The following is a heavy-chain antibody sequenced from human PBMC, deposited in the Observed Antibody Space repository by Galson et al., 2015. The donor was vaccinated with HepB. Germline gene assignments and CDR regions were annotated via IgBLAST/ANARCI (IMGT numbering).Heavy chain of an antibody. J-gene: IGHJ6*03. CDR1: GDSVSSNSAA. V-gene: IGHV6-1*01. CDR2: TYFRSKWYN. CDR3: ARERGETSGWTDRYMDV. D-gene: IGHD6-25*01. Sequence: CATSGDSVSSNSAAWNWIRQSPSRGLEWLGRTYFRSKWYNDYAVSVKSRITINPDTSRNQFSLQLNSVTPEDTAVYYCARERGETSGWTDRYMDVWGKGTTVTVSS.